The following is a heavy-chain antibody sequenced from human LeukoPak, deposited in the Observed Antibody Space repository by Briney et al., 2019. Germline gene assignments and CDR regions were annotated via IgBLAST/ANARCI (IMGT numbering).Heavy chain of an antibody. CDR1: GYTLTELS. CDR2: FDPEDGET. D-gene: IGHD2-15*01. J-gene: IGHJ3*02. CDR3: ATDYRVVAATFDAFDI. V-gene: IGHV1-24*01. Sequence: GASVKGSCKVSGYTLTELSMHWVRQAPGKGLEWMGGFDPEDGETIYAQKFQGRVTMTEDTSTDTAYMELSSLRSEDTAVYYCATDYRVVAATFDAFDIWGQGTMVTVSS.